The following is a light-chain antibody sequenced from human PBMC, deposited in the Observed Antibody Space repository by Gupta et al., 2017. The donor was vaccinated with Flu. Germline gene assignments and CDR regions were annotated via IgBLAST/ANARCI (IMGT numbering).Light chain of an antibody. CDR2: GAT. J-gene: IGKJ2*01. CDR1: QGISTY. V-gene: IGKV1-8*01. CDR3: QQYYSYPLT. Sequence: AIRMTQSPSSFSASTGDRVTITCRASQGISTYLAWYQQKPGNAPNLLIYGATTLQSGVPLRFNGSGSGTDFTLTISCLQSEDFASYYCQQYYSYPLTFGQGTKAEIK.